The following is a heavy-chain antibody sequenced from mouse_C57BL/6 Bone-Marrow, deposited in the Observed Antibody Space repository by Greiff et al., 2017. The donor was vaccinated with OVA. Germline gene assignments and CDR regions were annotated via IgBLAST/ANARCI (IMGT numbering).Heavy chain of an antibody. D-gene: IGHD2-3*01. Sequence: VQLQQSGPELVKPGASVKIPCKASGYTFTDYNMDWVKQSHGKSLEWIGDINPNNGGTIYNQKFKGKATLTVDKSSSTAYMELRSLTSEDTAVYYCERGNYDGYHSAWFAYWGQGTLVTVSA. CDR2: INPNNGGT. CDR1: GYTFTDYN. J-gene: IGHJ3*01. CDR3: ERGNYDGYHSAWFAY. V-gene: IGHV1-18*01.